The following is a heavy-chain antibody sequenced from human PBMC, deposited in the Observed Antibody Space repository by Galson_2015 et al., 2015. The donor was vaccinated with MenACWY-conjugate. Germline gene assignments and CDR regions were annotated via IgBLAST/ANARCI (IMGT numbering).Heavy chain of an antibody. CDR3: ARDHLYCNSAGCVGSGTTLEY. J-gene: IGHJ4*02. D-gene: IGHD2/OR15-2a*01. Sequence: SVKVSCKASEVTLNAYTISRVRQAPGQGLEWMGWISTNNGNTAFAQKFQGRVTMTRETSTSTVYMELRSLRSDDTAMYYCARDHLYCNSAGCVGSGTTLEYWGQGTLVTVSS. CDR2: ISTNNGNT. CDR1: EVTLNAYT. V-gene: IGHV1-18*01.